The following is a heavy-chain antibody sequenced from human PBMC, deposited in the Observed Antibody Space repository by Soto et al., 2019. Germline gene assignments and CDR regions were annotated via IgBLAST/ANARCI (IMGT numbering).Heavy chain of an antibody. V-gene: IGHV1-69*13. CDR2: IIPIFGTA. Sequence: AASVKVSCKASGGTFSSYAISWVRQAPGQGLEWMGGIIPIFGTANYAQKFQGRVTITADESTSTAYMELSSLRSEDTAVYYCARWGRVHPEFDYWGQGTLVTVSS. CDR3: ARWGRVHPEFDY. J-gene: IGHJ4*02. D-gene: IGHD1-1*01. CDR1: GGTFSSYA.